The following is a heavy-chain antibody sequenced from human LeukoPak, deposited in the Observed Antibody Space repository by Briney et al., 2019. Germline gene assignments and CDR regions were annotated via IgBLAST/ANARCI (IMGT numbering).Heavy chain of an antibody. CDR2: VYYSGSA. CDR1: DGSISTYY. V-gene: IGHV4-59*03. J-gene: IGHJ4*02. D-gene: IGHD6-6*01. Sequence: SETLSLTCTISDGSISTYYWSWIRQPPGKGLEWIGYVYYSGSADYNPSLRSRVTLSVDTSKNQFSLTLTSVTAADTAMYYCATTTIRSSSSYYFDYWGRGTLVTVSS. CDR3: ATTTIRSSSSYYFDY.